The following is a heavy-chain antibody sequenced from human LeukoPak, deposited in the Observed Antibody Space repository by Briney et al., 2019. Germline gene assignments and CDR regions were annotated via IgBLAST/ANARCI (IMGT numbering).Heavy chain of an antibody. CDR1: GFTFSSYA. J-gene: IGHJ4*02. CDR3: AKDPLESEYYFDY. Sequence: GGSLRLSCAASGFTFSSYAMSWVRQAPGKGLEWVSAISGSGGSTYYADSVKGRFTISRDNSRNTLYLQMNSLRAEDTAVYYCAKDPLESEYYFDYWGQGTLVTVSS. V-gene: IGHV3-23*01. CDR2: ISGSGGST. D-gene: IGHD1-1*01.